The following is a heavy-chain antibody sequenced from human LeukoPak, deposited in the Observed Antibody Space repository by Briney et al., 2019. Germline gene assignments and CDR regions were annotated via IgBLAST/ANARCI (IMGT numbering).Heavy chain of an antibody. J-gene: IGHJ4*02. V-gene: IGHV1-2*06. CDR3: ARVAGDGYKPDFDY. Sequence: GASVKVSCKASGYTFTGCYMHWVRQAPGQGLEWMGRINPNSGGTNYAQKFQGRVTMTRDTSISTAYMELSRLRSDDTAVYYCARVAGDGYKPDFDYWGQGTLVTVSS. CDR1: GYTFTGCY. CDR2: INPNSGGT. D-gene: IGHD5-24*01.